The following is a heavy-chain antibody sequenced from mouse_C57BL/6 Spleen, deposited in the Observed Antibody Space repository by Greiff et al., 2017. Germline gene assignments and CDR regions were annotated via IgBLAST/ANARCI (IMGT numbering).Heavy chain of an antibody. J-gene: IGHJ4*01. CDR1: GYTFTSYW. V-gene: IGHV1-55*01. D-gene: IGHD3-3*01. Sequence: QVQLQQPGAELVKPGASVKMSCKASGYTFTSYWITWVKQRPGQGLEWIGDIYPGSGSTNYHEKFKSKATLTVDTSTSTAYMQLSRLTSEDSAVYYCARGDRRRTAMDYWGQGTSVTVSS. CDR2: IYPGSGST. CDR3: ARGDRRRTAMDY.